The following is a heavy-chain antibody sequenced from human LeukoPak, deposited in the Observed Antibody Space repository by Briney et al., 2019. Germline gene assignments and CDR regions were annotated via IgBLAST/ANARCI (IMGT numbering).Heavy chain of an antibody. J-gene: IGHJ4*02. Sequence: GGSLRLSCAASGFTFSSYSMNWVRQAPGKGLEWVSSISTSISYIYYADSVKGRFPISRDNAKNSLYLQMNSLRAEDTAVYYCARVPGDYWGQGTLVTVSS. CDR3: ARVPGDY. CDR2: ISTSISYI. V-gene: IGHV3-21*01. CDR1: GFTFSSYS.